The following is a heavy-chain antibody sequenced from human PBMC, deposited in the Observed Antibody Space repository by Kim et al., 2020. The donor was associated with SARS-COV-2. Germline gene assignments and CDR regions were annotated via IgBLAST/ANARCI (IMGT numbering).Heavy chain of an antibody. J-gene: IGHJ4*02. CDR3: VRYSGWYNFDY. D-gene: IGHD6-19*01. CDR2: N. Sequence: NDYAPSVKSRITITPDASKNQFSLQLTSVTTEDTAFYYCVRYSGWYNFDYWGQGTLVIVSS. V-gene: IGHV6-1*01.